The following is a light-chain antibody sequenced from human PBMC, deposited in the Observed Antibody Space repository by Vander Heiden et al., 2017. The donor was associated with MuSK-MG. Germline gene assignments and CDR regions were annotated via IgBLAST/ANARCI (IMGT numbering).Light chain of an antibody. V-gene: IGKV3-20*01. J-gene: IGKJ1*01. CDR3: QHFGPGST. CDR1: QSVSSSY. Sequence: QTPGILSLSPGERATLSCRASQSVSSSYLAWYQQKFGQAPRLLIYGASHRATGIPDRFSVSGSGTDFTLTISRLEPEDFAVYYCQHFGPGSTFGQGTKVEIK. CDR2: GAS.